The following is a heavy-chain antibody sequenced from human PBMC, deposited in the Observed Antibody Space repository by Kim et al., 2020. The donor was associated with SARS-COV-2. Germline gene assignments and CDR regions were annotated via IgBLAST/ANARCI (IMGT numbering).Heavy chain of an antibody. CDR2: INTKSGNP. CDR1: GFPLTDYT. Sequence: ASVKVSCKASGFPLTDYTMTWVRQAPGQGLEWMGWINTKSGNPTYAQGFKGRFVFSLDTSVSTAYLQISSLKAEDTAVYYCARLWWGDDVLTGHNWFDPWGQGTLGTVSS. J-gene: IGHJ5*02. V-gene: IGHV7-4-1*02. D-gene: IGHD3-9*01. CDR3: ARLWWGDDVLTGHNWFDP.